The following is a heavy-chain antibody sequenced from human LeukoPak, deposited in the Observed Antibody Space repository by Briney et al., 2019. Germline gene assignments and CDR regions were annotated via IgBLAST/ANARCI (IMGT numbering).Heavy chain of an antibody. D-gene: IGHD6-13*01. Sequence: GASVKVSCKASGYTFTDYYMHWVRQAPGQGLEWMGGINPKSCDTKYAQESQGWVTMTRDTSISTAYIELSRSRSDDTAMYYCARGSPVAAAGTAYFHHWGQGTLVTVSS. CDR1: GYTFTDYY. CDR2: INPKSCDT. CDR3: ARGSPVAAAGTAYFHH. J-gene: IGHJ1*01. V-gene: IGHV1-2*04.